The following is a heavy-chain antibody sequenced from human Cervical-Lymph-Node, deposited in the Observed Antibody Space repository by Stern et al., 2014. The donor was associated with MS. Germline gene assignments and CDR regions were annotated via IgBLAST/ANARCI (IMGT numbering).Heavy chain of an antibody. CDR1: GGSFSGSY. CDR2: INHSGYT. Sequence: QVQLQQWGAGLLKPSETLSLTCAVYGGSFSGSYWSWIRQSPGKGLEGIGEINHSGYTNYDPSLKSRVNISLDTSKNQIFMKLNSVTAADAAVYYCARGGVASRLSYYSYDMDVWGQGTTVTVSS. D-gene: IGHD5-12*01. V-gene: IGHV4-34*01. CDR3: ARGGVASRLSYYSYDMDV. J-gene: IGHJ6*02.